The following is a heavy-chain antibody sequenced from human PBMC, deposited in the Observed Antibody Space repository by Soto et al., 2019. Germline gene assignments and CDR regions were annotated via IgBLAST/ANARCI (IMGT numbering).Heavy chain of an antibody. D-gene: IGHD2-15*01. CDR2: ISGSGGST. J-gene: IGHJ4*02. CDR1: GFSFSSYA. CDR3: ARGRVVVAATGY. V-gene: IGHV3-23*01. Sequence: GSLRLSCAASGFSFSSYAMSWVRQAPGKGLEWVSAISGSGGSTYSADSVKGRFTISRDNSKNTLYLQMNSLRAEDTAVYYCARGRVVVAATGYWGPGTRVTVSS.